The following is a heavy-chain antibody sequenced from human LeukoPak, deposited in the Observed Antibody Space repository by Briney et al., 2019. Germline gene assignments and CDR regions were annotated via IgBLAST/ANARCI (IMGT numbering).Heavy chain of an antibody. J-gene: IGHJ6*04. CDR2: ISGSGDST. V-gene: IGHV3-23*01. CDR1: GFIFSSYA. D-gene: IGHD5-18*01. CDR3: AKGGRRGYSHGNLDV. Sequence: GGSLRLSCAASGFIFSSYAISWVRQAPEKGLEWVSMISGSGDSTNYADSVKGRFTFSRDNSKNTVYLQMNSLRAEDTAIYYCAKGGRRGYSHGNLDVWGKGTTVTVPS.